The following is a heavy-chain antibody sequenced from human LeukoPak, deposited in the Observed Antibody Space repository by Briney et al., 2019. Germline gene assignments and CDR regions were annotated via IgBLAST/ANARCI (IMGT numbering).Heavy chain of an antibody. CDR1: GFTFSSYW. V-gene: IGHV3-7*01. J-gene: IGHJ5*02. CDR3: ARDSPGDYRSGSYR. Sequence: PGGSLRLSCAASGFTFSSYWMSWVRQAPGKGLEWVANIKQDGSEKCYVDSVKGRFTISRDNAKNSLYLQMNSLRAEDTAVYYCARDSPGDYRSGSYRWGQGTLVTVSS. CDR2: IKQDGSEK. D-gene: IGHD1-26*01.